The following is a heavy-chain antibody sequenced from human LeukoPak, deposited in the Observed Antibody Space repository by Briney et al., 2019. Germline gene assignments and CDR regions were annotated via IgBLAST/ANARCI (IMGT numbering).Heavy chain of an antibody. Sequence: ASVKVSCKVSGYTPTELSMHWVRQAPGKGLEWMGGFDPEDGETLYAQKFQGRVTMTEDTSTDTAYMELSSLRSEDTAVYYCATPHCSSTSCHNWFDPWGQGTLVTVSS. CDR2: FDPEDGET. V-gene: IGHV1-24*01. CDR1: GYTPTELS. J-gene: IGHJ5*02. D-gene: IGHD2-2*01. CDR3: ATPHCSSTSCHNWFDP.